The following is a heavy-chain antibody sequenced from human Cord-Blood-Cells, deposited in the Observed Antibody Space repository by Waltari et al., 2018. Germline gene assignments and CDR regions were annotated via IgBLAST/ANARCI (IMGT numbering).Heavy chain of an antibody. J-gene: IGHJ2*01. CDR3: ARGYCSSTSCYWYFDL. V-gene: IGHV3-48*02. Sequence: EVQLVESGGGLVQPGGSLRLSCAASGFTFSSYSMNWVRQAPGKGVEWVSYISSSSSTIYYADSVKGRFTISRDNAKNSLYLQMNSLRDEDTAVYYCARGYCSSTSCYWYFDLWGRGTLVTVSS. CDR2: ISSSSSTI. CDR1: GFTFSSYS. D-gene: IGHD2-2*01.